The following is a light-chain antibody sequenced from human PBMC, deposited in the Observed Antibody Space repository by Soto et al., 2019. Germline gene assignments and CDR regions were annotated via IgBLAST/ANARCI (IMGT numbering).Light chain of an antibody. Sequence: QSVLTQPASVSGSPGQSITISCTGTSSDVGGYNYVSWYQQHPGKAPKLMIYDVSNRPSGVSNRFSGSKSGNTASLTISGLQAEDEADYYCSSYTSRSPVVFGGGTKVTVL. CDR3: SSYTSRSPVV. CDR1: SSDVGGYNY. J-gene: IGLJ2*01. V-gene: IGLV2-14*01. CDR2: DVS.